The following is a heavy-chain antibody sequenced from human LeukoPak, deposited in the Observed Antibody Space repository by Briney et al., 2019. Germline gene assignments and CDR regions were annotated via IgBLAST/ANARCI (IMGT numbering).Heavy chain of an antibody. Sequence: GGSLRLSCAASGFTVSSNYMSWVRQAPGKGLEWVSAIYSGGSTYYADSVKGRFTISRDNSKNTLYLQMNSLRAEDTAVYYCARDNIHYYMDVWGKGTTVTVSS. D-gene: IGHD1-1*01. CDR3: ARDNIHYYMDV. J-gene: IGHJ6*03. V-gene: IGHV3-66*02. CDR2: IYSGGST. CDR1: GFTVSSNY.